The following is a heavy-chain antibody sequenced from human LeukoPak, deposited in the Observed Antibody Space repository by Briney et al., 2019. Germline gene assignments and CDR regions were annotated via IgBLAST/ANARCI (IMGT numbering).Heavy chain of an antibody. J-gene: IGHJ4*02. CDR2: ICYSGST. CDR1: GGSINRYY. CDR3: ARGAGSPFDY. D-gene: IGHD1-14*01. V-gene: IGHV4-59*01. Sequence: PSETLSLTCTVSGGSINRYYWSWIRQPPGKGLEWIGYICYSGSTNYNPSLKSRVTMSGDTSKNQLSLKLSSVTAADTAVYYCARGAGSPFDYWGQGTLVTVSS.